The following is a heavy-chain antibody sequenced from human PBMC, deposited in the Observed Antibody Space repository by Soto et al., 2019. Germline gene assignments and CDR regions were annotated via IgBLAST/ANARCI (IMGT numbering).Heavy chain of an antibody. CDR2: INHSGIT. CDR3: VRGTYKYNSRYFDY. Sequence: PSETLSLTCTVSGGSFSGYFWTWIRQPPGKGLEWLAEINHSGITNYNPSVESRVSMSVDTSKNQFSLRLYSVTAADTAVYYCVRGTYKYNSRYFDYWGQGTLVTVSS. J-gene: IGHJ4*02. V-gene: IGHV4-34*01. CDR1: GGSFSGYF. D-gene: IGHD1-1*01.